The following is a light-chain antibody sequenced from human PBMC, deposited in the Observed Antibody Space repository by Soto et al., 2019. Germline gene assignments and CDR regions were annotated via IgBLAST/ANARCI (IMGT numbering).Light chain of an antibody. CDR3: HQYGRSFP. CDR1: QSVSSSY. V-gene: IGKV3-20*01. J-gene: IGKJ5*01. CDR2: GAS. Sequence: EIVLTQSPGTLSLSPGERATLSCRASQSVSSSYLAWYQQKPGQAPRLLIYGASSRATGIPDRFSGSGSGTALTLTISRRVRKDLAVYDWHQYGRSFPFGLGTRWEFK.